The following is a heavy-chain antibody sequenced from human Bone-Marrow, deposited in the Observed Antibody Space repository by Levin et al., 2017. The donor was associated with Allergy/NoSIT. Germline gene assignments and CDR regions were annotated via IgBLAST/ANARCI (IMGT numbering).Heavy chain of an antibody. CDR1: GGSISSYY. V-gene: IGHV4-59*08. D-gene: IGHD3-9*01. Sequence: SETLSLTCTVSGGSISSYYWSWIRQPPGKGLEWIGYIYYSGSTNYNPSLKSRVTISVDTSKNQFSLKLSSVTAADTAVYYCAIGTKIGYDILTGYSLNGYYMDVWGKGTTVTVSS. CDR2: IYYSGST. CDR3: AIGTKIGYDILTGYSLNGYYMDV. J-gene: IGHJ6*03.